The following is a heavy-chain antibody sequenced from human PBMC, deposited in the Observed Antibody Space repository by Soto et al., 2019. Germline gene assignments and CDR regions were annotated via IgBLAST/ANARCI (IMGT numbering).Heavy chain of an antibody. D-gene: IGHD2-2*01. Sequence: EVQLLESGGGLVQPGGSLRLSCAASGFTFSSYSMNWVRQAPGKGLEWVSSISSSSSYIYYADSVKGRFTISRDNAKNSLYLQMNSLRAEDTAVYYCARDSGIVVPAANYYYYGMDVWGQGTTVTVSS. J-gene: IGHJ6*02. V-gene: IGHV3-21*01. CDR1: GFTFSSYS. CDR2: ISSSSSYI. CDR3: ARDSGIVVPAANYYYYGMDV.